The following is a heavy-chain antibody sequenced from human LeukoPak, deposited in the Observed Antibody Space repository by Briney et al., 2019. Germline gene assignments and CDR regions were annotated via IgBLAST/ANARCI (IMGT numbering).Heavy chain of an antibody. D-gene: IGHD3-3*01. CDR1: GFTFSDYY. Sequence: GGSLRLSCAASGFTFSDYYMSWIRQAPGKGLEWVSYIGSSGSTIYYADSVKGRFTISRDNAKNSLYLQMNSLRAEDTAVYYCARDPAYDFWSGYRWGQGTLVTVSS. J-gene: IGHJ4*02. V-gene: IGHV3-11*04. CDR2: IGSSGSTI. CDR3: ARDPAYDFWSGYR.